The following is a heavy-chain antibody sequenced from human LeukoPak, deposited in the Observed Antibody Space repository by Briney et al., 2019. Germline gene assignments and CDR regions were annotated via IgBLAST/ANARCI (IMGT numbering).Heavy chain of an antibody. CDR1: GGSISSYY. D-gene: IGHD5-12*01. V-gene: IGHV4-59*01. CDR2: IYYSGST. CDR3: ARRRVGAYDQQNWYFDL. Sequence: SETLSLTCTVSGGSISSYYWSWIRQPPGKGLEWIGYIYYSGSTNYNPSLKSRVTISVDTSKNQFSLKLSSVTAADTAVYYCARRRVGAYDQQNWYFDLWGRGTLVTVSS. J-gene: IGHJ2*01.